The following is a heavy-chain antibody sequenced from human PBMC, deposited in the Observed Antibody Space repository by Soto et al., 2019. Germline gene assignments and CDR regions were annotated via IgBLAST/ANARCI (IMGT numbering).Heavy chain of an antibody. D-gene: IGHD2-15*01. CDR2: IKQDGSEK. CDR3: ARTDKTYYYYYYMDV. Sequence: EVQLVESGGGLVQPGGSLRLSCAASGFTFSSYWMSWVRQAPGKGLEWVSNIKQDGSEKYDVDSVKSRCTISRDNAKNSMYLQMNSLRAEETAVYYCARTDKTYYYYYYMDVWGKGTTVTVSS. J-gene: IGHJ6*03. CDR1: GFTFSSYW. V-gene: IGHV3-7*01.